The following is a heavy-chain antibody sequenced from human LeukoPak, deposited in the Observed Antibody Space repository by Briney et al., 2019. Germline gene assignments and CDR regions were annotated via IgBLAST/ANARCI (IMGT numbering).Heavy chain of an antibody. D-gene: IGHD6-19*01. CDR1: GFTFSSYA. Sequence: GGSLRLSCAASGFTFSSYAMHWVRQAPGKGLEWVTVISSDGTDKYYADSVKGRFTISRDNSKNTLYLHMNSLRTEDTAVYYCAKDRRQWLVLGWFDPWGQGTLVTVSS. CDR2: ISSDGTDK. CDR3: AKDRRQWLVLGWFDP. J-gene: IGHJ5*02. V-gene: IGHV3-30*18.